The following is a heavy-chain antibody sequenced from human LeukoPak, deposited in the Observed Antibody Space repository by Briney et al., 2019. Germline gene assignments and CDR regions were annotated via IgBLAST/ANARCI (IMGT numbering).Heavy chain of an antibody. D-gene: IGHD3-10*01. CDR2: MSYDGSNK. V-gene: IGHV3-30*03. Sequence: GGSLRLSCVASGFAFSIYSLHWVRQAPGKGLEWVAVMSYDGSNKHYADSVKGRFSISRDMPKNTVFLQMAGLKTEDTAVYYCARVRVPSRVLLPYFDYWGRGTLVTVSS. J-gene: IGHJ4*02. CDR3: ARVRVPSRVLLPYFDY. CDR1: GFAFSIYS.